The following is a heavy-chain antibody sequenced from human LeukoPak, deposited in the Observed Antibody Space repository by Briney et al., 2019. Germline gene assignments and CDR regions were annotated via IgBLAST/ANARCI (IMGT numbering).Heavy chain of an antibody. CDR3: AKDSSSSWTGYFDY. D-gene: IGHD6-13*01. V-gene: IGHV3-9*01. CDR2: MSWNSGSI. CDR1: GFTFDAYC. J-gene: IGHJ4*02. Sequence: GRSLRLSCPASGFTFDAYCMHWVRQAPGKCLEWVSGMSWNSGSIGYADPVKGRFTISRDNAKNYLYLQMNSLRAEDTALYYCAKDSSSSWTGYFDYWGQGTLVTVCS.